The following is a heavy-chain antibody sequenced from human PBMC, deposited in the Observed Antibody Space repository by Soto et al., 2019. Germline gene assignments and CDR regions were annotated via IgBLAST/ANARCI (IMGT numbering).Heavy chain of an antibody. CDR1: GFTFSCYA. V-gene: IGHV3-30*16. D-gene: IGHD3-3*01. CDR3: ARDSAGVLYYDFWSGPDDGMDV. CDR2: ISYDGSNK. J-gene: IGHJ6*02. Sequence: PGGSLRLPCAASGFTFSCYAWHWVRQAPGNGFEWVAVISYDGSNKYYADSVKGRFTISRDNSKDTLYLQMNSLRAEDTAVYYCARDSAGVLYYDFWSGPDDGMDVWGQGT.